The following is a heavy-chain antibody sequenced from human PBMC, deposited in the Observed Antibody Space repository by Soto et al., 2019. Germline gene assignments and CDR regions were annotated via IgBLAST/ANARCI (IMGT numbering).Heavy chain of an antibody. Sequence: GGSLRLSCAASGFTFSQHWMSWVRQAPGKGLEWVANINEDGKAKYYVDSVKGRFTISRDNAKKSLYLQLSSLRVEDTAVYWCVRDGGQLEDYFDDWGQGTLVTVSS. V-gene: IGHV3-7*01. CDR2: INEDGKAK. CDR1: GFTFSQHW. CDR3: VRDGGQLEDYFDD. J-gene: IGHJ4*02. D-gene: IGHD6-6*01.